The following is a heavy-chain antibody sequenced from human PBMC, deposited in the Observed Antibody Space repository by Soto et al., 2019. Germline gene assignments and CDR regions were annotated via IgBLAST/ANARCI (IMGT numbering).Heavy chain of an antibody. CDR1: GYTFTSYA. V-gene: IGHV1-3*01. D-gene: IGHD6-13*01. CDR2: INAGNGNT. J-gene: IGHJ3*02. Sequence: ASVKVSCKASGYTFTSYAMHWVRQAPGQRLEWMGWINAGNGNTKYSQKFQGRVTITRDTSASTAYMELSSLRSEDTAVYYCARDFLLWQQLVWAFDIWGQGTMVTVSS. CDR3: ARDFLLWQQLVWAFDI.